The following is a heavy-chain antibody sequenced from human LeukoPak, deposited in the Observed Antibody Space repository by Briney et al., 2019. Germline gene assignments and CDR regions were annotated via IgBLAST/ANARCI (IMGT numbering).Heavy chain of an antibody. CDR3: ANSGLLLHRDAFDI. D-gene: IGHD3-22*01. V-gene: IGHV3-23*01. Sequence: GGSLRLSCAASGFTFNNYAMSWFRQAPGKGLEWVSAISGSGSSTYYADSVKGRFTISRDNSKNTLYLQMNGLRAEDTAVYYCANSGLLLHRDAFDIWGQGTMVTVSS. CDR2: ISGSGSST. CDR1: GFTFNNYA. J-gene: IGHJ3*02.